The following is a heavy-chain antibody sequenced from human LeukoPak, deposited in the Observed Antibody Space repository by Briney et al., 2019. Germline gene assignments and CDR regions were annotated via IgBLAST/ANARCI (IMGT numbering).Heavy chain of an antibody. V-gene: IGHV3-23*01. CDR2: ISGSGGST. D-gene: IGHD3-10*01. CDR1: GFTFSSYA. CDR3: AKDLDYGSGSPTSFDY. J-gene: IGHJ4*02. Sequence: GGSLRLSCAASGFTFSSYAMSWVRQAPGKGLEWVSAISGSGGSTYYADSVKGRFTISRDNSKNTLYLQMNSLRAEDTAVYYCAKDLDYGSGSPTSFDYWGQGTLVTVSS.